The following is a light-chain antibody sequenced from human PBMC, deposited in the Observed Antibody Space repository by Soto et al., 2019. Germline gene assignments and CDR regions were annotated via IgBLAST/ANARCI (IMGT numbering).Light chain of an antibody. V-gene: IGLV2-8*01. CDR1: SSDVGGYNS. CDR2: EVS. CDR3: SSYAGSSKYV. J-gene: IGLJ1*01. Sequence: QSALTQPPSASGSPGQSVTISCTGTSSDVGGYNSVSWYQHHPGKAPKLMIYEVSKRPSGVPDRFSGSKSANTASLTVSGLQAEDDAYYYCSSYAGSSKYVFGTGTKVTVL.